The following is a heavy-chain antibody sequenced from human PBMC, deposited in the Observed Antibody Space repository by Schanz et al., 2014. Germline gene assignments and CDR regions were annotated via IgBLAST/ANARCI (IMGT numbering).Heavy chain of an antibody. J-gene: IGHJ4*02. V-gene: IGHV1-69*02. CDR2: IIPILGIA. Sequence: QVQLVQSGAEVKKPGSSVKVSCKASGGTFSTYPINWLRQAPGQGLEWMGRIIPILGIANYAQKFQGRVTITADRSTSTAYMELSSLRSEDTAVYYCARGRTFDYWGQGTLVTVSS. CDR1: GGTFSTYP. CDR3: ARGRTFDY.